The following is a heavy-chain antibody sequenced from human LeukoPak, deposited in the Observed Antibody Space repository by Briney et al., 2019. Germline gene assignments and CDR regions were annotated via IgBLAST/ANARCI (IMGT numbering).Heavy chain of an antibody. Sequence: ASVKVSCKASGYTFTSYGISWVRQAPGQGLEWMGWISAYNGNTNYAQKLQGRVTMTTDTSTSTAYMELRSLRSDDTAVYYCARDRYYYGPGSYYGYWGQGTLVTVSS. V-gene: IGHV1-18*01. CDR1: GYTFTSYG. D-gene: IGHD3-10*01. CDR2: ISAYNGNT. CDR3: ARDRYYYGPGSYYGY. J-gene: IGHJ4*02.